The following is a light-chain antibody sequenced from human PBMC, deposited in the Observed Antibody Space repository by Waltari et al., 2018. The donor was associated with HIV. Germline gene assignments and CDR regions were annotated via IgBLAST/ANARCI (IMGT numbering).Light chain of an antibody. Sequence: DIVMTQSPDSLAVSLDERATIYRNSRQSILYSSNNRNYLAWYQQKPGQRPKLLIYWASTRESGVPDRFTGNGSGTDFTLTISSLQAEDVAVYYCQQYDSTPLTFGGGTKVEIK. CDR3: QQYDSTPLT. J-gene: IGKJ4*01. CDR1: QSILYSSNNRNY. V-gene: IGKV4-1*01. CDR2: WAS.